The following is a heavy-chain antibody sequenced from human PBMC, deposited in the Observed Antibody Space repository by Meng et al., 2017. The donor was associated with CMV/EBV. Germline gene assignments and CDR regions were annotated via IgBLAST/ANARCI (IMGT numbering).Heavy chain of an antibody. D-gene: IGHD3-3*01. CDR2: MNPNSGNT. V-gene: IGHV1-8*01. CDR3: ARSSTVFLEWHREFDY. J-gene: IGHJ4*02. CDR1: GDTFNSYY. Sequence: SGDTFNSYYINRGRQDTGQGVGGMRGMNPNSGNTGYAQKFQGRGTMTRNTKISTAYMELSSMRSEDKAVYYCARSSTVFLEWHREFDYWGQGTPVTVSS.